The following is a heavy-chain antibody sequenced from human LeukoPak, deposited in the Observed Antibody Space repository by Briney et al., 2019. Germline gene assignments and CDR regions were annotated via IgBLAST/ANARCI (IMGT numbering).Heavy chain of an antibody. D-gene: IGHD3-10*01. Sequence: SETLSLTCSVSGGSISSYYWSWVRQPPGKGLEWIGYMHYSGSSNYNPSLKSRLTMSVDTSKNQFSLKLSSVTAADTAVYYCARRITSNCFDPWGQGTLVTVSS. J-gene: IGHJ5*02. CDR1: GGSISSYY. CDR2: MHYSGSS. CDR3: ARRITSNCFDP. V-gene: IGHV4-59*01.